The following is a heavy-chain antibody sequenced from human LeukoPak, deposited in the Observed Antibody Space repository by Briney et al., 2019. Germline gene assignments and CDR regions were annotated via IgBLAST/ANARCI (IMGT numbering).Heavy chain of an antibody. J-gene: IGHJ4*02. V-gene: IGHV1-2*06. Sequence: GASVKASCKASGYTFTGYYMHWVRQAPGQGLEWMGRINPNSGGTNYAQKFQGRVTMTRDTSISTAYMELSRLRSDDTAVYYCARDPTLRYYFDYWGQGTLVTVSS. D-gene: IGHD3-10*01. CDR2: INPNSGGT. CDR3: ARDPTLRYYFDY. CDR1: GYTFTGYY.